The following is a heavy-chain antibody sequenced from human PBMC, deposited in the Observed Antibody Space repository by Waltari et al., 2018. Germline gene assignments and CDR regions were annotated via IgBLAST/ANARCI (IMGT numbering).Heavy chain of an antibody. CDR2: ISSDGTYK. J-gene: IGHJ4*02. V-gene: IGHV3-30-3*01. Sequence: QVQLVESGGGVVQPGKALRLSCAASGFTFRNYAMHWVRQAPGKGLELVIVISSDGTYKSYADPVKGRFTISRDNFKNTLFLQMNSLTTEDTALYYCASVAAADFDYWGQGTLVTVSS. CDR3: ASVAAADFDY. CDR1: GFTFRNYA. D-gene: IGHD6-13*01.